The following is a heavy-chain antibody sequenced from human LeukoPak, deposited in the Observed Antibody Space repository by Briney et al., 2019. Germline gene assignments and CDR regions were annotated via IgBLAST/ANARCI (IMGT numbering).Heavy chain of an antibody. CDR2: ISSDARRT. Sequence: QPGGSLRLSCAVSGFTFNIYAMSWVRQAPGKGLEWVSSISSDARRTYYAESVKGRFTIPRDNSKNTVYLQMNSLRAGDTAVYSCAKGGLGAVDYFDPWGQGTLVTVSS. V-gene: IGHV3-23*01. J-gene: IGHJ5*02. D-gene: IGHD6-19*01. CDR1: GFTFNIYA. CDR3: AKGGLGAVDYFDP.